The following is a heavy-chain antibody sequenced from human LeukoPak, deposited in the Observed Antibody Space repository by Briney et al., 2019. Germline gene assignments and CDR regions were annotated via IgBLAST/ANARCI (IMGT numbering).Heavy chain of an antibody. CDR2: IFYSGTT. V-gene: IGHV4-39*01. CDR1: GGSISSSSYY. J-gene: IGHJ3*02. D-gene: IGHD1-26*01. CDR3: ARVGSDFHAFDI. Sequence: SETLSLTCTVSGGSISSSSYYWGWIRQPPGKGLEWIGSIFYSGTTYYNPSLKSRVTISVDTSKNQFSLKLSSVTAADTAVYYCARVGSDFHAFDIWGQGTMVTVSS.